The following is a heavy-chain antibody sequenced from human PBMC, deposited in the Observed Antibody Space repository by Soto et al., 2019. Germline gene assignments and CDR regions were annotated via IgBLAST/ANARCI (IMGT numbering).Heavy chain of an antibody. CDR2: IKTDGSDK. CDR3: AVVNDMGWFCP. J-gene: IGHJ5*02. D-gene: IGHD3-22*01. V-gene: IGHV3-7*03. Sequence: EVQLVESGGDLVQPGGSLRLSCAASGFTFNSYWMGWVRQAPGKGLEWVANIKTDGSDKYYVDSVKGRFTISRDNAKNSLCLQMNGLAAEDTAIYYCAVVNDMGWFCPWGPGTLVTVSS. CDR1: GFTFNSYW.